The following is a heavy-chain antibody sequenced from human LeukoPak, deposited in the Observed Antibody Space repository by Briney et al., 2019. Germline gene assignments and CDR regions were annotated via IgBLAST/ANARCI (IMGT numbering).Heavy chain of an antibody. V-gene: IGHV4-34*01. CDR1: GGSFSGYY. J-gene: IGHJ6*02. D-gene: IGHD3-3*01. Sequence: SQTLSLTCAVYGGSFSGYYWSWIRQTPGKGLEWIGEINHSGSTNYNPSLKSRVTISVDTSKNQFSLKLSSVTAADTAVYYCARGPRYDFWSGYPYYGMDVWGQGTTVTVSS. CDR3: ARGPRYDFWSGYPYYGMDV. CDR2: INHSGST.